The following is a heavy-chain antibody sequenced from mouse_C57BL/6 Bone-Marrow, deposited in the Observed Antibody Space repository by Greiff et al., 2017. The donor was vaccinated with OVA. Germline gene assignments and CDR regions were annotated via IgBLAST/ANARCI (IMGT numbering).Heavy chain of an antibody. V-gene: IGHV1-58*01. J-gene: IGHJ2*01. CDR2: IYIGNGYT. D-gene: IGHD2-3*01. CDR1: GYTFTSYG. CDR3: ASYDGYY. Sequence: EVKLLESGAELVRPGSSVKMSCKTSGYTFTSYGINWVKQRPGQGLEWIGYIYIGNGYTDYNEKFKGKATLTSDTSSSTAYMQLSSLTSEDSAIYFCASYDGYYWGQGTTLTVSS.